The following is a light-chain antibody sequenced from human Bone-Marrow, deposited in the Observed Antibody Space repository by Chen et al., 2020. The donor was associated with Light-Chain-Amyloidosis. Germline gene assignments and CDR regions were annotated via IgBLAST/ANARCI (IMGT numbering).Light chain of an antibody. CDR3: QSYDSSLSGSV. Sequence: QSVLTQPPSVSGAPGQRVTISCTGSSSNIGAGYDVHWYQQLPGTAPKVLIYGNSTRPSGVPDRFSGSKSGTSASLAITGLQAEDEADYYCQSYDSSLSGSVFGGGTKLTVL. V-gene: IGLV1-40*01. J-gene: IGLJ3*02. CDR2: GNS. CDR1: SSNIGAGYD.